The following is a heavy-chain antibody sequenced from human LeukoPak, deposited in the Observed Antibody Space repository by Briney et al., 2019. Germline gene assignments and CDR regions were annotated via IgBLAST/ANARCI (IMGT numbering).Heavy chain of an antibody. D-gene: IGHD2/OR15-2a*01. CDR1: GCTFTSYD. CDR2: MNPNSGNT. V-gene: IGHV1-8*01. Sequence: VASVKVSCKASGCTFTSYDINWVRQATGQGLEWMGWMNPNSGNTGYAQKFQGRVTMTRNTSISTAYMELSSLRSEDTAVYYCARVNRPYYYYGMDVWGQGTTVTVSS. J-gene: IGHJ6*02. CDR3: ARVNRPYYYYGMDV.